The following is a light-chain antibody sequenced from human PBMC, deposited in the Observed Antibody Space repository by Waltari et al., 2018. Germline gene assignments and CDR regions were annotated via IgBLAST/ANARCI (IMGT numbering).Light chain of an antibody. Sequence: DIVMTQSPLSLPVTPGEPASISCRSSQGLLHSNGYNYLDWYLQKPGQSPQLLIYLGSNRASGGADRFSGRGSGTDFTLTISSLQPEDVATYYCQKYDSAPRTFGQGTKVEIK. CDR1: QGLLHSNGYNY. CDR2: LGS. J-gene: IGKJ1*01. CDR3: QKYDSAPRT. V-gene: IGKV2-28*01.